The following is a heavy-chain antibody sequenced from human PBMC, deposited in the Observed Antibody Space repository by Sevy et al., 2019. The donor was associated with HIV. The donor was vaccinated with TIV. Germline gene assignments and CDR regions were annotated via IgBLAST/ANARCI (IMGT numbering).Heavy chain of an antibody. CDR1: GFTFSNAW. CDR2: IKSKTDGGTT. J-gene: IGHJ6*02. Sequence: GASLRLSCAASGFTFSNAWMSWVRQAPGKGLEWVGRIKSKTDGGTTDYAAPVKGRFTISRDDSKNTLYLQMNSLKTEDTAVYYCTTVSGRCYYRKYYYYYGMDVWGQGTTVTVSS. CDR3: TTVSGRCYYRKYYYYYGMDV. D-gene: IGHD2-15*01. V-gene: IGHV3-15*01.